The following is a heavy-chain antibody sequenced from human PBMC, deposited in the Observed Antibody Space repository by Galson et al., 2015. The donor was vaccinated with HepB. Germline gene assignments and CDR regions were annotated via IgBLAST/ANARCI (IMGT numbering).Heavy chain of an antibody. J-gene: IGHJ6*02. CDR1: GFTFSSYG. Sequence: SLRLSCAASGFTFSSYGMHWVRQAPGKGLEWVAVIWYDGSSKYYADSVKGRFTISRDNSNNTLYLQMNSLRAKDTAVYHCARDRGEQLVEFYYYYGMDIWGQGTTVTVSS. V-gene: IGHV3-33*01. CDR3: ARDRGEQLVEFYYYYGMDI. D-gene: IGHD6-13*01. CDR2: IWYDGSSK.